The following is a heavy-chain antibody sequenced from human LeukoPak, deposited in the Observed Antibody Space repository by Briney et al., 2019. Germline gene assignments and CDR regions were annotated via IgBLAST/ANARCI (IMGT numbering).Heavy chain of an antibody. CDR3: ARKVRDAFDI. CDR1: GLTFRSYS. J-gene: IGHJ3*02. Sequence: GGSLRLSCAASGLTFRSYSMNWVRQAPGKGLEWVSSISSSSSYIYYADSVKGRFTISRDNAKNSLYLQMNSLRAEDTAVYYCARKVRDAFDIWGQGTMVTVSS. D-gene: IGHD3-10*01. CDR2: ISSSSSYI. V-gene: IGHV3-21*01.